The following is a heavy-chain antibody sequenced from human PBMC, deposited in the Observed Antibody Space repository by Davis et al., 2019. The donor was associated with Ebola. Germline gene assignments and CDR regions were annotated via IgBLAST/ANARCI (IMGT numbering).Heavy chain of an antibody. J-gene: IGHJ2*01. V-gene: IGHV4-59*11. CDR2: IYHSGNT. D-gene: IGHD6-6*01. CDR1: GGSINNHY. CDR3: ARLSGLFSSSSGALYFDL. Sequence: SETLSLTCTVSGGSINNHYWSWIRQPPGKGLEWIGSIYHSGNTHYNPSLKSRVTISVDTSNNQFSLSLSSVTAADTAVYFCARLSGLFSSSSGALYFDLWGRGTLVSVSS.